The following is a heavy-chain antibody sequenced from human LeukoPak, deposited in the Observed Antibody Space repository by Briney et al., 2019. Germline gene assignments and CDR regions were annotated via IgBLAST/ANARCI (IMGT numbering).Heavy chain of an antibody. V-gene: IGHV4-59*02. CDR1: GGSVSSDY. CDR3: ARTTEAHSWRTRYYDYYMDV. J-gene: IGHJ6*03. Sequence: SETLSLTCTVYGGSVSSDYWTWIRQAPGKGLEWIGYIFSRGNTEYHPSLKSRATISVDTSKNQCSLTLNSVTAADTAVYYCARTTEAHSWRTRYYDYYMDVWGKGTTVTVSS. D-gene: IGHD6-13*01. CDR2: IFSRGNT.